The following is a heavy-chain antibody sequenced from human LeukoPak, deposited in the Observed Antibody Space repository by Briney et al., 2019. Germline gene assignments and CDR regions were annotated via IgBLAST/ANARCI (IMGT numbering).Heavy chain of an antibody. CDR3: ARDFHYYDSSGSRNFDY. D-gene: IGHD3-22*01. CDR2: IYYSGST. CDR1: GGSISSSSYY. Sequence: SETRSLTCTVSGGSISSSSYYWGWIRQPPGKGLEWIGSIYYSGSTYYNPSLKSRVTISVDTSKNQFSLKLSSVTAADTAVYYCARDFHYYDSSGSRNFDYWGQGTLVTVSS. J-gene: IGHJ4*02. V-gene: IGHV4-39*07.